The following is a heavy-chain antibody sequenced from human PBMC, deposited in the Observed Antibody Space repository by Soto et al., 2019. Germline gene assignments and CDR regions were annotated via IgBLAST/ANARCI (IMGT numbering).Heavy chain of an antibody. V-gene: IGHV4-61*08. CDR2: MYYGGRT. Sequence: SETLSLTCSVSGVSVSSDDYYWNWIRQPPGKGLEWIGYMYYGGRTNYNPSLKSRVTISVDTSKMQVSLKLSSVTAADTAVYFCARGTPSPLIVCSSRGPWFDPWGQGTLVTVSS. CDR1: GVSVSSDDYY. J-gene: IGHJ5*02. CDR3: ARGTPSPLIVCSSRGPWFDP. D-gene: IGHD2-15*01.